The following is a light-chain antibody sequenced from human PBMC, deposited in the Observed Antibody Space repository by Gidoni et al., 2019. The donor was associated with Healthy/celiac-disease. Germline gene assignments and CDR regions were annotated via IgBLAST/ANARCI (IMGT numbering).Light chain of an antibody. J-gene: IGKJ4*01. CDR3: QQYNNWPPLT. CDR1: QSVSSN. CDR2: GAS. V-gene: IGKV3-15*01. Sequence: EIVMTQSPATLSVSPGERATLSCMASQSVSSNLAWYQQKPGQAPRLLIYGASTSATGIPARFSGSGSGTEFTLTISILQSEDFAVYYCQQYNNWPPLTFXGXTKVEIK.